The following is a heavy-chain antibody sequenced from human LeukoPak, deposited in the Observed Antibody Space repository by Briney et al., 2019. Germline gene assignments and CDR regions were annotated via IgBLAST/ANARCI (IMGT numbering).Heavy chain of an antibody. J-gene: IGHJ3*02. Sequence: SETLSLTCSVSGGSISDYHWRWLRQPPGKGLEWLGYIYYSGSTNYNPSLTSRVTISVDTSKNQFSLRRSTVTAPDTAVYYCAREGGGRVSGENDDAFDIWGQGTMVTVSS. CDR1: GGSISDYH. CDR2: IYYSGST. D-gene: IGHD1-26*01. V-gene: IGHV4-59*01. CDR3: AREGGGRVSGENDDAFDI.